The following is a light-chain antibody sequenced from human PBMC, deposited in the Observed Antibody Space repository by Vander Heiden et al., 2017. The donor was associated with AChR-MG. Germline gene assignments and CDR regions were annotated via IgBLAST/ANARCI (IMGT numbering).Light chain of an antibody. CDR1: SSHVGGYNY. Sequence: QYALTQPASVSGSPGQSITISCTGTSSHVGGYNYVSWYQQHPGKDPKLMIYDVSNRPSGVSNRFTGSKSGNTASLTISGLKAEDEADYYCSSYTSSSTLFGGGTKLNVL. J-gene: IGLJ2*01. CDR3: SSYTSSSTL. CDR2: DVS. V-gene: IGLV2-14*01.